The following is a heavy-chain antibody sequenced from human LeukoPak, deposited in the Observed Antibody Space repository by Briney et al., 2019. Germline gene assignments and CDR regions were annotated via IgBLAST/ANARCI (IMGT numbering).Heavy chain of an antibody. D-gene: IGHD3-22*01. Sequence: SETLSLTCAVYGASFSGYYWSWIRQPPGKGLEWIGGINYSASTNYNPSLKSRVTISVDMSKNQFSLKLRSVTAADTAVYYCARDPYYDSGGSYHVDYWGQGTLVTVSS. CDR1: GASFSGYY. CDR2: INYSAST. CDR3: ARDPYYDSGGSYHVDY. J-gene: IGHJ4*02. V-gene: IGHV4-34*01.